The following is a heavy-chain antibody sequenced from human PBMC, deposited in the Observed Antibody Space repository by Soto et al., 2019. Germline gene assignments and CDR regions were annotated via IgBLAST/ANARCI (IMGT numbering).Heavy chain of an antibody. D-gene: IGHD2-21*01. Sequence: GASVKVSCKASEYSFTGHYLHWVRLAPGQGLEWMGWIDPKSGDTKYAPKFRDRVTMTSDTSISTAYMDVTNLRYDDTAVYYCATDYGKSGYDCLDPCGQGTLVTVSS. V-gene: IGHV1-2*02. CDR3: ATDYGKSGYDCLDP. J-gene: IGHJ5*02. CDR1: EYSFTGHY. CDR2: IDPKSGDT.